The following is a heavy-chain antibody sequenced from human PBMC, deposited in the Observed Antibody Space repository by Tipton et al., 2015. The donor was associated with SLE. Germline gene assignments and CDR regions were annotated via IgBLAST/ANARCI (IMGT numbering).Heavy chain of an antibody. CDR3: ASAPEYYDFWSGVFDI. CDR2: ISSGGSDK. J-gene: IGHJ3*02. Sequence: LRLSCEASGFTLRQYVLHWVRQAPGTGLEWVAIISSGGSDKYYIDSVKGRFTISRDNAKNTLYLQMNSLRLEDTAVYYCASAPEYYDFWSGVFDIWGQGTMVTVST. V-gene: IGHV3-30*04. D-gene: IGHD3-3*01. CDR1: GFTLRQYV.